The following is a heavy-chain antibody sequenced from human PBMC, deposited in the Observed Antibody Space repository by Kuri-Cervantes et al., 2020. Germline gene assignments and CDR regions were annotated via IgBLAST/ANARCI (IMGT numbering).Heavy chain of an antibody. CDR3: VGVLTSFPYYMDV. J-gene: IGHJ6*03. V-gene: IGHV4-34*01. CDR1: GGSFSGYY. CDR2: INHSGST. Sequence: SETLSLTCAVYGGSFSGYYWTWIRQSPGKGLEWIGEINHSGSTNYNPSLKSRVFISVDTSKNFFSLKLTSVTAADTAVYYCVGVLTSFPYYMDVWGDGTTVTVSS. D-gene: IGHD3-3*01.